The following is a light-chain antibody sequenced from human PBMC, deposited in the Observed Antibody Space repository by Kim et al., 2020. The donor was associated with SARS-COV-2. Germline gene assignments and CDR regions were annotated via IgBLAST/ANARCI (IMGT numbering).Light chain of an antibody. CDR2: GTS. V-gene: IGKV3-20*01. CDR1: QGVSTTY. Sequence: SPGEGATLACRASQGVSTTYLAWYQQKSGQAPRLLIYGTSSRATGIPDRFSGSGSGTDFTLTISRLEPEDFAVYYCQQYGTSPRTFGGGTKVDIK. J-gene: IGKJ4*01. CDR3: QQYGTSPRT.